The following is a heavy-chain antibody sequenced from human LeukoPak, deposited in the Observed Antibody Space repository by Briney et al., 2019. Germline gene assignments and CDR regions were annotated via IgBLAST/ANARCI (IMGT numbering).Heavy chain of an antibody. CDR2: ISTTGGT. J-gene: IGHJ5*02. CDR1: GDSITRSY. CDR3: ARDVAGKQLALDT. D-gene: IGHD1-1*01. V-gene: IGHV4-4*07. Sequence: PSETLSLTCTVSGDSITRSYWNWIRQPAGKGLEWIGRISTTGGTESSPSLKSRVTMSIDTSNNEFSLRLRSVTAADTAMYFCARDVAGKQLALDTWGQGTLVTVSP.